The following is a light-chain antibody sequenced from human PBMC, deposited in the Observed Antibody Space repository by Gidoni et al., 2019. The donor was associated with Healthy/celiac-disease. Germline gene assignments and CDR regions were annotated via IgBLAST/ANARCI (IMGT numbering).Light chain of an antibody. CDR3: QQYGRSPTT. CDR2: EAS. CDR1: QSVSSNF. V-gene: IGKV3D-20*01. J-gene: IGKJ1*01. Sequence: ELVLTQPPATLSLSPGERATLSCGASQSVSSNFLAWYQQKPGLAPRLLIYEASSRATAIPDMFSSRWSGTDFTPTSSRLDPEDFAVYYWQQYGRSPTTFGQXTKVEIK.